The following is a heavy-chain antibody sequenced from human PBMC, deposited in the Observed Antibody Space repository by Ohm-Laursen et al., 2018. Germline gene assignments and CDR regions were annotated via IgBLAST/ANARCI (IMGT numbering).Heavy chain of an antibody. Sequence: SLRLSCAVSGFTFSSYAMSWVRQAPGKGLEWVSAISGSGGSTYYADSMKGRFTISRDNAKNSLHLQMNSLRAEDTAVYYCAREGPRAISYYGSGSSDYYYYGLDVWGQGTTVTVSS. J-gene: IGHJ6*02. CDR3: AREGPRAISYYGSGSSDYYYYGLDV. D-gene: IGHD3-10*01. CDR1: GFTFSSYA. CDR2: ISGSGGST. V-gene: IGHV3-23*01.